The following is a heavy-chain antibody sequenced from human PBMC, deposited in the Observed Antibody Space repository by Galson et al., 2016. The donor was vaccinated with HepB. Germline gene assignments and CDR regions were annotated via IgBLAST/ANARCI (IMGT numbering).Heavy chain of an antibody. CDR1: GFTFDDYA. D-gene: IGHD5-18*01. Sequence: SLRLSCAASGFTFDDYAMHWVRQAPGKGLEWVSGIGWNTGSIDHADSVKGRFPISRDNAKYSLYLQMNSLRAEDTALYYCVRGTRSRRQPQGWGWYFDLWGRGSLVTVSS. J-gene: IGHJ2*01. CDR2: IGWNTGSI. V-gene: IGHV3-9*01. CDR3: VRGTRSRRQPQGWGWYFDL.